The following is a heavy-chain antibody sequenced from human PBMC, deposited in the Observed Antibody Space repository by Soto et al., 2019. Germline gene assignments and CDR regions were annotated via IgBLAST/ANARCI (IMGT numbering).Heavy chain of an antibody. V-gene: IGHV3-48*03. CDR1: GFTFTTYE. J-gene: IGHJ4*02. CDR3: ARFGLSSSLHPSIDF. D-gene: IGHD6-13*01. CDR2: ISSGATTI. Sequence: RGSLRLSCAASGFTFTTYEMNWVRQAPGKGLEWVSCISSGATTIYYADSVKGRFTISRDNARNSLYLQMNSLRAEDTAVYYCARFGLSSSLHPSIDFWGQGTLVTVSS.